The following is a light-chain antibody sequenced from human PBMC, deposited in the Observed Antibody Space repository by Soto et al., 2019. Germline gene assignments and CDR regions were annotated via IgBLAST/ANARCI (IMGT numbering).Light chain of an antibody. J-gene: IGKJ4*01. CDR1: QSVSSSY. CDR2: DAS. CDR3: QQRSNWPPVT. Sequence: EIVLTQSPGTLSLSPGERSTLSCMASQSVSSSYLAWYQQKPGQAPRLLIYDASNRATGIPARFSGSGSGTDFTLTIGSLEPEDFGVYYCQQRSNWPPVTFGGGTKVDIK. V-gene: IGKV3D-20*02.